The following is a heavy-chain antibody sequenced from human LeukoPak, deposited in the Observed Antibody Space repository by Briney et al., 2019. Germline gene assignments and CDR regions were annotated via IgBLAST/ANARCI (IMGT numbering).Heavy chain of an antibody. Sequence: GGSLRLSCAASGFTFSSYGMSWVRQAPGKGLEWVSSISSSSSYIYYADSVKGRFTISRDNAKNSLYLQMNSLRAEDTAVYYCAKGKEQLVPLFDYWGQGTLVTVSS. CDR2: ISSSSSYI. D-gene: IGHD6-13*01. V-gene: IGHV3-21*01. CDR3: AKGKEQLVPLFDY. CDR1: GFTFSSYG. J-gene: IGHJ4*02.